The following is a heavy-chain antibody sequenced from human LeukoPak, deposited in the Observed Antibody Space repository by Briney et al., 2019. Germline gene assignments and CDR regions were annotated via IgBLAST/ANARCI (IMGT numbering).Heavy chain of an antibody. CDR2: IYHSEST. Sequence: SETLSLTCAVSGGSISSGGYSWSWIRQPPGKGLEWIGYIYHSESTYYNPSLKSRVTISVDRSKNQFSLKLSSVTAADTAVYYCARVAAAYYYYGMDVWGQGTTVTVPS. J-gene: IGHJ6*02. V-gene: IGHV4-30-2*01. CDR1: GGSISSGGYS. CDR3: ARVAAAYYYYGMDV.